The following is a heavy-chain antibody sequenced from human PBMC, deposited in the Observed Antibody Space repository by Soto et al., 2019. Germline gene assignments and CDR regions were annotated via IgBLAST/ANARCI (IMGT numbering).Heavy chain of an antibody. V-gene: IGHV3-21*01. D-gene: IGHD6-25*01. Sequence: EVQLVESGGGLVKPGGSLRLSCAASGFTFSSYSMNWVRQAPGKGLEWVSSISSSSSYIYYADSVKGRFTISRDNAKNSLYMQMNSLRAEDKAVYYCARDYSSARLYNWFDPWGQGTLVTVSS. CDR1: GFTFSSYS. CDR2: ISSSSSYI. CDR3: ARDYSSARLYNWFDP. J-gene: IGHJ5*02.